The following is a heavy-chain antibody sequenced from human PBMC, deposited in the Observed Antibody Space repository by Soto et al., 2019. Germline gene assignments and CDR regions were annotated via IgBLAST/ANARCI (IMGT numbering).Heavy chain of an antibody. J-gene: IGHJ5*02. Sequence: GGSLRLSCAASGFTFSSYWMSWVRQAPGKGLEWVANIKQDGSEKYYVDSVKGRFTISRDNAKNSLYLQMNSLRAEDTAVYYCAYDFWSGYSDLDPWGQGTLVTVSS. V-gene: IGHV3-7*01. CDR1: GFTFSSYW. CDR3: AYDFWSGYSDLDP. D-gene: IGHD3-3*01. CDR2: IKQDGSEK.